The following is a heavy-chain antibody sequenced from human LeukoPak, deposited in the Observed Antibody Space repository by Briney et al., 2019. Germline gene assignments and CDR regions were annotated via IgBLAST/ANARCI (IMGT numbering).Heavy chain of an antibody. Sequence: PGGSLILSCAASGFIFSSYTINWVRPAPGKGPEWVSSISSSSSYIYYADSVKGRFTISRDNARNSLYLQMNSLRAEDTAVYYCARDTLASRTTDYWGQGTLVTVSS. D-gene: IGHD1-1*01. V-gene: IGHV3-21*01. CDR1: GFIFSSYT. CDR3: ARDTLASRTTDY. J-gene: IGHJ4*02. CDR2: ISSSSSYI.